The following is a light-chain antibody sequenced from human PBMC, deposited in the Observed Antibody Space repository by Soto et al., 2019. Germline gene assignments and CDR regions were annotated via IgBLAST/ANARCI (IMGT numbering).Light chain of an antibody. Sequence: DIQMTHSPSTLSASVGARFTITCRASQSISGWLAWYQQKPGKAPKLLIYAASSLQSGVPSRLSGSGYGTDFTLTISSLKNEDFETYYCQQSYSNPLTFGGGTKVDIK. CDR3: QQSYSNPLT. J-gene: IGKJ4*01. CDR1: QSISGW. V-gene: IGKV1-39*01. CDR2: AAS.